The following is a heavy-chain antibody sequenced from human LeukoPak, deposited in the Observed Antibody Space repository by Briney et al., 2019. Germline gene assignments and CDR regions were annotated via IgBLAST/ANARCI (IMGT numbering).Heavy chain of an antibody. D-gene: IGHD4-17*01. J-gene: IGHJ5*02. Sequence: PSETLSLTCTVSGGSISSYYWSWIRQPPGKGLEWIGYIYYSGSTNYNPSLKSRVTISVDTSKNQFSLKLSSMTAADTAVYYCARLQDGDYRRLGVNWFDPWGQGTLVTVSS. CDR2: IYYSGST. CDR3: ARLQDGDYRRLGVNWFDP. CDR1: GGSISSYY. V-gene: IGHV4-59*01.